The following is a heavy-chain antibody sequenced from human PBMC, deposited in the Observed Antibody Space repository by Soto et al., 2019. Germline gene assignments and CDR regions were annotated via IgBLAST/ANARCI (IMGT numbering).Heavy chain of an antibody. Sequence: PVGSLRLSGAASGFTFRTSELSWVSQAPGKGLEWVSYISSSGTTIDYADSVKGRFTISRNNAKNSLYLQMNSLRAADTAVYYLARWELLTGFAYWGQGTLVPVSS. V-gene: IGHV3-48*03. CDR2: ISSSGTTI. J-gene: IGHJ4*02. D-gene: IGHD1-26*01. CDR1: GFTFRTSE. CDR3: ARWELLTGFAY.